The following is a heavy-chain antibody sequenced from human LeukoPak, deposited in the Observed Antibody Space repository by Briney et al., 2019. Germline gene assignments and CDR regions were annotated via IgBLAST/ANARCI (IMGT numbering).Heavy chain of an antibody. J-gene: IGHJ4*02. V-gene: IGHV1-46*04. CDR2: INPSGGST. CDR3: ARFMRHVSPLFDY. Sequence: ASVPVPCKASGYTFTSYYKHWVRQAPGQGLEWMGIINPSGGSTSYAQKLQGRVTMTRDTSTSTVYMELSSLRSEDTAVYYCARFMRHVSPLFDYWGQGTLVTVSS. D-gene: IGHD3-16*01. CDR1: GYTFTSYY.